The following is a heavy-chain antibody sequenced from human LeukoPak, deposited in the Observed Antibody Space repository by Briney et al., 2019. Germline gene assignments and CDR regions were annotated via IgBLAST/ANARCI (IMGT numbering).Heavy chain of an antibody. D-gene: IGHD3-22*01. V-gene: IGHV4-38-2*02. CDR1: GYSISSGYY. Sequence: SETLSLTCTVSGYSISSGYYWGWIRQPPGKGLEWIGSIYHSGSTYYNPSLKSRVTISVDTSKNQFSLKLSSVTAADTAVYYCARARGYYDSSGYYWLDYWGQGTLVTVSS. J-gene: IGHJ4*02. CDR3: ARARGYYDSSGYYWLDY. CDR2: IYHSGST.